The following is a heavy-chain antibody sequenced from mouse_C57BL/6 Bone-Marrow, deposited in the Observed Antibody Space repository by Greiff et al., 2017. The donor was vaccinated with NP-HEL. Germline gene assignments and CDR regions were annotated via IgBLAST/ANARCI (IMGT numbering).Heavy chain of an antibody. CDR2: ISSGSSTI. J-gene: IGHJ2*01. Sequence: EVKLMESGGGLVKPGGSLKLSCAASGFTFSDYGMHWVRQAPEKGLEWVAYISSGSSTIYYADTVKGRVTISRDNAKNTQFLQMTSLRSEDTAMYYCARTYDGYSYFDYWGQGTTLTVSS. CDR1: GFTFSDYG. CDR3: ARTYDGYSYFDY. V-gene: IGHV5-17*01. D-gene: IGHD2-3*01.